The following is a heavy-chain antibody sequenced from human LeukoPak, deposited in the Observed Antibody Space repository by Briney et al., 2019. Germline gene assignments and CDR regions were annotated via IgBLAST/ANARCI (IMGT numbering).Heavy chain of an antibody. Sequence: SETLSVTCTVSGVSISSHYWIGIRQPGGKGRAGIGHISYSGSTNYNPSLKSRVTISVDTSKNQFSLRLSSVTAADTAVYYCARDGEGDEGWDYWGQGTLVTVSS. CDR3: ARDGEGDEGWDY. V-gene: IGHV4-59*11. D-gene: IGHD7-27*01. CDR1: GVSISSHY. J-gene: IGHJ4*02. CDR2: ISYSGST.